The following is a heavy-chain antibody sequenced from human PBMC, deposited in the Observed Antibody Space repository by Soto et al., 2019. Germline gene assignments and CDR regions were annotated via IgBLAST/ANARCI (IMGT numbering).Heavy chain of an antibody. CDR1: GFTFNNSG. V-gene: IGHV3-30*18. CDR2: ISYDGSDK. J-gene: IGHJ6*02. D-gene: IGHD5-12*01. Sequence: WGSLRLSCRVSGFTFNNSGMHWVRQAPGKGLEWMAVISYDGSDKYYADFVKGRVIISRDNSKNTLNLEMNSLRAEDTATSYCVKDRVPGAYGNYYGMDVWGQGTTVTVSS. CDR3: VKDRVPGAYGNYYGMDV.